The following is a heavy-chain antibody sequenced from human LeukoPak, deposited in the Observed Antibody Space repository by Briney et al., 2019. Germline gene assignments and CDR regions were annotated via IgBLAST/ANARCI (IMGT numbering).Heavy chain of an antibody. CDR3: ARGGRWLRLRIDYFDY. D-gene: IGHD5-24*01. Sequence: KASETLSLTCTVSGGSISSGDYYWSWIRQPPGKGLEWIGYIYYSGSTYYNPSLKSRVTISVDTSKNQFSLKLSSVTAADTAVYYCARGGRWLRLRIDYFDYWGQGTLVTVSS. CDR2: IYYSGST. J-gene: IGHJ4*02. CDR1: GGSISSGDYY. V-gene: IGHV4-30-4*01.